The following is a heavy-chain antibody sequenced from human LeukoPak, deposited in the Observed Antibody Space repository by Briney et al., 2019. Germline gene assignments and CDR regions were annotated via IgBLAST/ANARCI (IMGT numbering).Heavy chain of an antibody. D-gene: IGHD6-19*01. CDR3: ARDGGYSSGRDAFDI. J-gene: IGHJ3*02. CDR1: GFTFSSYA. V-gene: IGHV3-30-3*01. Sequence: GGSLRLSCAASGFTFSSYAMHWVRQAPGKGLEWVAVISYDGSNKYYADSVKGRFTISRDNSKNTLYLQMNSLRAEDTAVYYCARDGGYSSGRDAFDIWGQGTMVTVSS. CDR2: ISYDGSNK.